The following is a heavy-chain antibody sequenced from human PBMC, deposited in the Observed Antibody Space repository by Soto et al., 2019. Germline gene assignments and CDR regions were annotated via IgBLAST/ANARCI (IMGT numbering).Heavy chain of an antibody. V-gene: IGHV3-23*01. CDR1: GFTFSSYA. CDR3: ARRRGAGGHFDY. J-gene: IGHJ4*02. Sequence: PGGSLRLSCAASGFTFSSYAMGWVRQGPGKGLEWVAVVSIGGSTHYADSVRGRVTISRDNSKYSLSLQMKSLTAEDTAVYFCARRRGAGGHFDYWGQGALVTVSS. D-gene: IGHD2-15*01. CDR2: VSIGGST.